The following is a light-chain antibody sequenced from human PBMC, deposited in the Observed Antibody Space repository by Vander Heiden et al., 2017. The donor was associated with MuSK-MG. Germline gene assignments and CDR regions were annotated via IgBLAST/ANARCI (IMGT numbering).Light chain of an antibody. CDR3: QQYDNLPLT. CDR2: DAS. V-gene: IGKV1-33*01. J-gene: IGKJ4*01. Sequence: DIQMTQSPSSLSASVGDRVTITCQASQDISNYLNWYQQKPGKAPKLLIYDASNLETGVPSMFSGSGSGTDFTFTISSLQPEDIATYYCQQYDNLPLTFGGGTKEEIK. CDR1: QDISNY.